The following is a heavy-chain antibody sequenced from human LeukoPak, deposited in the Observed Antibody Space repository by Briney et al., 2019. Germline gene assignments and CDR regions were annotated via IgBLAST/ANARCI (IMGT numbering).Heavy chain of an antibody. J-gene: IGHJ4*02. D-gene: IGHD5-24*01. Sequence: PGGSLRLSCAASGFTFSSYSMNWVRQAPGKGLEWVSSISSSSSYIYYADSVKGRFTISRDNSKNTLYVRMNSLRAEDTAVYYCAKSGYNRFDYWGQGTLVTVSS. CDR2: ISSSSSYI. V-gene: IGHV3-21*04. CDR1: GFTFSSYS. CDR3: AKSGYNRFDY.